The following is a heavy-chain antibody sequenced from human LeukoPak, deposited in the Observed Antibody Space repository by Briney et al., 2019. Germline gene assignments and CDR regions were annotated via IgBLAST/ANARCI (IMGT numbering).Heavy chain of an antibody. V-gene: IGHV4-59*12. Sequence: SETLSLTCTVSGGSISSYYWSWIRQPPGKGLEWIGYIYYSGSTNYNPSLKSRVTISVDTSKNRFSLKLGSVTAADTAVYYCARGYYDTSGYWLSFFDFWGQGTLVTVSS. CDR1: GGSISSYY. D-gene: IGHD3-22*01. CDR3: ARGYYDTSGYWLSFFDF. CDR2: IYYSGST. J-gene: IGHJ4*02.